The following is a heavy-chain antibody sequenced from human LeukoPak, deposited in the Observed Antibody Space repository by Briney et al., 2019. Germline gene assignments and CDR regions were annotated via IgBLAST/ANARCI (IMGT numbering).Heavy chain of an antibody. CDR1: GPTFSSCS. CDR2: ILYDGSDK. Sequence: GGSLRLSCAASGPTFSSCSMTWVRQAPGKGLEWVAAILYDGSDKYYADSVKGRFTISRDNSKNTLYLQMNSLRAEDTAVYHCARETLDGFDIWGQGTMVTVSS. CDR3: ARETLDGFDI. V-gene: IGHV3-30*03. J-gene: IGHJ3*02.